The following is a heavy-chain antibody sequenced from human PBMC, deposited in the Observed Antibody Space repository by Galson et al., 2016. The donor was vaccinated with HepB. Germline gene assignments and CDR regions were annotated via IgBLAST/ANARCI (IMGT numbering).Heavy chain of an antibody. CDR1: GFTFNNYG. D-gene: IGHD6-13*01. CDR3: AKEPHRSSWFDNYGMDV. Sequence: SLRLSCAASGFTFNNYGIHWVRQAPGKGLEWVAVMWFDASNKYYADSVKGRFTISRDNSKNTLYLQMNSLRAEDTAIYYCAKEPHRSSWFDNYGMDVWGQGTTVTVSS. CDR2: MWFDASNK. J-gene: IGHJ6*02. V-gene: IGHV3-33*06.